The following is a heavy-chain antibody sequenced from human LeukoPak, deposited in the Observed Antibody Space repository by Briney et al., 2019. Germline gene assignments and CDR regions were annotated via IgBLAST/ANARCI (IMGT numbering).Heavy chain of an antibody. V-gene: IGHV3-74*01. CDR3: AASALTFSSGWFVY. D-gene: IGHD6-19*01. Sequence: GGSLRLSCAASGFTFSNYWMQWVRQTPKKGLVWLSRISKDGSSTVYADSVKGRFTISRDNAKNTLYLQMNSLRDKDTAVYYCAASALTFSSGWFVYWGQGSLVTVSS. CDR1: GFTFSNYW. J-gene: IGHJ4*02. CDR2: ISKDGSST.